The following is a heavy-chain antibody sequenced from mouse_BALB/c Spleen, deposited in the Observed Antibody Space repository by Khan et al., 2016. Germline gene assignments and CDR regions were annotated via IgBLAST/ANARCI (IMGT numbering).Heavy chain of an antibody. CDR1: GFSITSDYA. CDR3: SRYDTGSSYFDY. J-gene: IGHJ2*01. Sequence: EVKLEESGPGLVKPSQSLSLTCTVTGFSITSDYAWNCIRQLPGNKLEWTSYISYSGSTSYTPSLKSRITISRDTSKNQFFLQLNSVTSEDKATYSCSRYDTGSSYFDYWGQGTILTVS. V-gene: IGHV3-2*02. CDR2: ISYSGST. D-gene: IGHD1-1*01.